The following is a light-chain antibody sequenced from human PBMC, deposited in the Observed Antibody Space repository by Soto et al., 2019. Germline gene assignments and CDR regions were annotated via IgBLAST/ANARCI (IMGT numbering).Light chain of an antibody. CDR1: SSDVGGYNY. J-gene: IGLJ3*02. Sequence: QSVLTQAASVSGCPGQSITISCTGTSSDVGGYNYVSWYQQHPGKAPKLMIYEVSNRPSGVSNRFSGSKSGNTASLTISGLQAEDEADYYCSSYTGSSPVFGGGTKVTVL. CDR2: EVS. V-gene: IGLV2-14*01. CDR3: SSYTGSSPV.